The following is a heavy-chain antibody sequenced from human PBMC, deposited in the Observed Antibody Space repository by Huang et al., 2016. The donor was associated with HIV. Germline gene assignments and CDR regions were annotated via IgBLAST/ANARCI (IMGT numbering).Heavy chain of an antibody. J-gene: IGHJ3*01. V-gene: IGHV1-69*13. Sequence: QVQLVQSGAEMKKPGSSVKVSCKASGGTFSSFHLNGVRQAPGQGLEWMGVIIPVCQTPNYSGKFLGRVTITADETTGTAYMELRALVSIDTAVYFCASLPKDTARVTDAFDLWGQGTLFTVSS. CDR2: IIPVCQTP. CDR1: GGTFSSFH. CDR3: ASLPKDTARVTDAFDL. D-gene: IGHD5-18*01.